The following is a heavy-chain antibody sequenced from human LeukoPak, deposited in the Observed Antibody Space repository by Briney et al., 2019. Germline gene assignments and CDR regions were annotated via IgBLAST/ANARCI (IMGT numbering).Heavy chain of an antibody. V-gene: IGHV1-46*01. D-gene: IGHD5-24*01. J-gene: IGHJ4*02. CDR1: GYTFTNYY. Sequence: ASVKVSCKASGYTFTNYYMHWVRQAPGQGLEWVGMINPSGDATTYAQKVQGRVTMTRDTSTSTDYMDLGSLRSEDTAVYYCARRGDGYSLHYWGQGTLVTVSS. CDR3: ARRGDGYSLHY. CDR2: INPSGDAT.